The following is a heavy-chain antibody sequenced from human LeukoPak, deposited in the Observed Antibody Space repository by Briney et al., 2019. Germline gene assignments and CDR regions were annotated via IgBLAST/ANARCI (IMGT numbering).Heavy chain of an antibody. Sequence: GGSLRLSCAASGFTFSDYYMTWIRQAPGKGLEWVSYISSSGITIYYADSVKGRFTISRDNAKKSLYLEMNSLRAEDTAVYYCAKAGFAEWFGDNYFDYWGQGTLVTVSS. CDR3: AKAGFAEWFGDNYFDY. D-gene: IGHD3-10*01. J-gene: IGHJ4*02. CDR2: ISSSGITI. V-gene: IGHV3-11*01. CDR1: GFTFSDYY.